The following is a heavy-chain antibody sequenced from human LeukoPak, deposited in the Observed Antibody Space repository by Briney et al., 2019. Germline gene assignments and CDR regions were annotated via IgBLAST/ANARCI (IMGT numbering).Heavy chain of an antibody. CDR1: GGSISSYY. J-gene: IGHJ6*02. CDR3: AGGRDGYNNYYYYGMDV. CDR2: IYYSGST. D-gene: IGHD5-24*01. Sequence: PSETLSLTCTVSGGSISSYYWSWIRQPPGKGLEWIGYIYYSGSTNYNPSLKSRVTISVDTSKNQFSLKLSSVTAADTAVYYCAGGRDGYNNYYYYGMDVWGQGTTVTVSS. V-gene: IGHV4-59*01.